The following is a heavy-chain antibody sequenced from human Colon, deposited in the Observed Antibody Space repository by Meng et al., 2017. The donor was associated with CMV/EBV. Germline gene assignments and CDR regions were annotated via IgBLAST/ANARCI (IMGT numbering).Heavy chain of an antibody. CDR3: VRYENLQHGMDV. Sequence: GESLKISCAASGFTFNTFWMTWVRQAPGKGLEWVANIKEDGRGQWYVDSVKRRFTISRDNARKSLYLQMNSLRAEDTAVYYCVRYENLQHGMDVWGQGTTVTVSS. CDR2: IKEDGRGQ. D-gene: IGHD1-1*01. V-gene: IGHV3-7*01. J-gene: IGHJ6*02. CDR1: GFTFNTFW.